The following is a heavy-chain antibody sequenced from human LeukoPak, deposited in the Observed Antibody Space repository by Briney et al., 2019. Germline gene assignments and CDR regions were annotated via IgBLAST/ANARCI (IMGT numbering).Heavy chain of an antibody. CDR1: GGSISSYY. CDR2: IYTSGST. V-gene: IGHV4-4*07. Sequence: PSETLSLTCTVLGGSISSYYWSWIRQPAGKGLEWIGRIYTSGSTNYNPSLKSRVTMSVDTSKNQFSLKLSSVTAADTAVYYCARVGYCSHGSCLRLDWYFDLWGRGTLVTVSS. D-gene: IGHD2-15*01. J-gene: IGHJ2*01. CDR3: ARVGYCSHGSCLRLDWYFDL.